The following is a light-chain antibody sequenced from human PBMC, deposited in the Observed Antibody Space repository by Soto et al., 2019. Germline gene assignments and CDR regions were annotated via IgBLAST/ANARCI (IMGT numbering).Light chain of an antibody. Sequence: QSALTQPRSVSGSPGQSITISCTGSSSDVGSYNYVSWYQQHPGQAPKFMIYDVTQRPSGVPDRFSGTKSGNTASLTISGLQAEDEADYYCCSYAGSYTWVFGSGTKVTVL. CDR2: DVT. J-gene: IGLJ1*01. V-gene: IGLV2-11*01. CDR1: SSDVGSYNY. CDR3: CSYAGSYTWV.